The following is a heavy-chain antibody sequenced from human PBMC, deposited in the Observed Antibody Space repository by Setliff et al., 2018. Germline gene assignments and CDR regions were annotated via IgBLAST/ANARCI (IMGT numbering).Heavy chain of an antibody. D-gene: IGHD2-2*01. CDR1: GFTFSSSS. CDR2: INSGGSST. Sequence: GGSLRLSCAASGFTFSSSSMTWVPQAPGKGLEWVSAINSGGSSTYYADSVKGRFTISRDNSKNTLYLQMNSLRAEDTAIYSCAKFSSVPGSRFFDYWGQGALVTVSS. CDR3: AKFSSVPGSRFFDY. V-gene: IGHV3-23*01. J-gene: IGHJ4*02.